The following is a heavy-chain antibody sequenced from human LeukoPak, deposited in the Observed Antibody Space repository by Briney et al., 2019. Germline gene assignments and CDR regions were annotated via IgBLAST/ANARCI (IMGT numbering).Heavy chain of an antibody. D-gene: IGHD3-22*01. V-gene: IGHV3-7*05. CDR1: GFTFSNYW. J-gene: IGHJ4*02. CDR2: IKHDESQK. Sequence: GGSLRLSCATSGFTFSNYWMSWVRQAPGKALEWVANIKHDESQKYYLDSVKGRFTISRDNAKNSLYLQMNSLRAADTAVYYCARDSYYSSDNWGQGTLVTVSS. CDR3: ARDSYYSSDN.